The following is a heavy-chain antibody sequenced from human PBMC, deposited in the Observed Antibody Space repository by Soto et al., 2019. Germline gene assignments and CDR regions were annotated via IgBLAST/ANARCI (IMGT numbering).Heavy chain of an antibody. CDR1: GFSLSTSGVG. D-gene: IGHD6-6*01. J-gene: IGHJ3*02. V-gene: IGHV2-5*01. CDR3: ARGLATLPVFAFDI. Sequence: SGPTLVNPTQTLTLTCAFSGFSLSTSGVGVGWIRQSPGKALEWLALIYWSGDEHYRPSLKSRLSVIKDTSKNHVVLIMTDMDTVDTAAYYCARGLATLPVFAFDIWGQGTMVPVS. CDR2: IYWSGDE.